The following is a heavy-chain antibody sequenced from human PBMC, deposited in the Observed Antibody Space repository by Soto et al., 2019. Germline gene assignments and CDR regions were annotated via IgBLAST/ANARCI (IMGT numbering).Heavy chain of an antibody. V-gene: IGHV3-21*01. CDR3: ARDLGYCTNGVCPIDY. Sequence: GGSLRLSCAASGFTFSSYSMNWVRQAPGKGLEWVSSISSSSSYIYYADSVKGRFTISRDNAKNSLYLQMNSLRAEDTAVYYCARDLGYCTNGVCPIDYWGQGTLVTVSS. J-gene: IGHJ4*02. CDR1: GFTFSSYS. D-gene: IGHD2-8*01. CDR2: ISSSSSYI.